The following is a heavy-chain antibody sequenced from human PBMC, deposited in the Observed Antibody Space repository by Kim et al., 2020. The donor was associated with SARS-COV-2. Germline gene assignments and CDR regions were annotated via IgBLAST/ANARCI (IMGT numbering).Heavy chain of an antibody. J-gene: IGHJ4*02. D-gene: IGHD3-22*01. CDR3: TTDLKYYYDSSAFYYIY. Sequence: GGSLRLSCAASGFTFSNAWMTWVRQAQGKGLEWLGRIKSKTDGGTTDYAAPVKGRFTISRDDSKTTLYLQMNSLKTEDTAVYYCTTDLKYYYDSSAFYYIYWGQGTLVTVSS. CDR1: GFTFSNAW. V-gene: IGHV3-15*01. CDR2: IKSKTDGGTT.